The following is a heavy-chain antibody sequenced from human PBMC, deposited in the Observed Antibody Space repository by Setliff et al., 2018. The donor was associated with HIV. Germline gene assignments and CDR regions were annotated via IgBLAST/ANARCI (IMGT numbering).Heavy chain of an antibody. Sequence: PSETLSLTCTVSGGSISSGSYYWSWIRQPAGKGLEWIGHIYTSGSTNYNPSLKSRVTISVDTSKNQFSLKLISVTAADTAVYYCARDVGYYGSGSQPWGQGTLVTVSS. V-gene: IGHV4-61*09. CDR3: ARDVGYYGSGSQP. D-gene: IGHD3-10*01. CDR2: IYTSGST. J-gene: IGHJ5*02. CDR1: GGSISSGSYY.